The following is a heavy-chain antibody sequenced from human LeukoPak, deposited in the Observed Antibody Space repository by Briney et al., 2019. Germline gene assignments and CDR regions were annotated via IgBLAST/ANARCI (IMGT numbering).Heavy chain of an antibody. CDR2: ISHDGSNK. CDR1: GFTFSSYA. D-gene: IGHD6-19*01. J-gene: IGHJ4*02. V-gene: IGHV3-30-3*01. Sequence: GRSLRLSCAASGFTFSSYAMHWVRQAPGKGLEWVAVISHDGSNKYYADSVKGRFTISRDNSKNTLYLQMNSLRAEDTAVYYCARDYSSGWYPLDYWGQGTLVTVSS. CDR3: ARDYSSGWYPLDY.